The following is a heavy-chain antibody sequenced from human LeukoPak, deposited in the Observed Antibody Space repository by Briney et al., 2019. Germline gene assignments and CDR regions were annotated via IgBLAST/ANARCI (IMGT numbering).Heavy chain of an antibody. J-gene: IGHJ4*02. CDR2: IYYFGNT. V-gene: IGHV4-59*01. CDR1: GGSISSYY. D-gene: IGHD3-10*01. CDR3: ARVNVADEFEGFDY. Sequence: SETLSLTYTVSGGSISSYYWSWIRQPPGKGLEWIGYIYYFGNTNYSPSLKSRVTMSVDTSKNQFSLKLSSVTTADTAVYYCARVNVADEFEGFDYWGQGTLVTVSS.